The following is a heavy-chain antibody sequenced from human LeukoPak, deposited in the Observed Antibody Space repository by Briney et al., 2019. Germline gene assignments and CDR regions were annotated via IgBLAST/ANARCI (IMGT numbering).Heavy chain of an antibody. J-gene: IGHJ4*02. CDR3: AKAHCSSTSCSRADN. V-gene: IGHV3-30*18. Sequence: QPGGSLRLSCAASGFTFSNHGMHWVRQAPGKGLEWVAVISSDGNTKYYSDSVKGRVTISRVQSTNTVYLQMNSLRADDTAVYYCAKAHCSSTSCSRADNWGQGTLVTVSS. CDR1: GFTFSNHG. CDR2: ISSDGNTK. D-gene: IGHD2-2*01.